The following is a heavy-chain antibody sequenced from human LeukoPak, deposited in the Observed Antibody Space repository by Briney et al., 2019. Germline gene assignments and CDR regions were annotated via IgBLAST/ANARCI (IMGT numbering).Heavy chain of an antibody. Sequence: GASVKVSCKASGYTFTGYYMHWVRQAPGQGLEWMGWINPNSGGTNYAQKFQGRVTMTRDTSISTAYMELSRLRSDDTAVYYCARESIAARDYYYCYMDVWGKGTTVTVSS. D-gene: IGHD6-6*01. CDR3: ARESIAARDYYYCYMDV. CDR1: GYTFTGYY. CDR2: INPNSGGT. V-gene: IGHV1-2*02. J-gene: IGHJ6*03.